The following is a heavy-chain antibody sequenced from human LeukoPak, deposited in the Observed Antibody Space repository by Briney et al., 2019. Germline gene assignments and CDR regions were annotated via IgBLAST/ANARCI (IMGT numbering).Heavy chain of an antibody. Sequence: GSLSLSCAVSGFTFSSYAMSWVRQAPGKGLEWVSTITGSGGSTYHADSVKGRFTISRDNSKNTLYLQMNSLRAEDTAVYYCAKKSGRMEYYGMDVWGQGTTVTVSS. CDR3: AKKSGRMEYYGMDV. CDR2: ITGSGGST. D-gene: IGHD2-8*01. J-gene: IGHJ6*02. CDR1: GFTFSSYA. V-gene: IGHV3-23*01.